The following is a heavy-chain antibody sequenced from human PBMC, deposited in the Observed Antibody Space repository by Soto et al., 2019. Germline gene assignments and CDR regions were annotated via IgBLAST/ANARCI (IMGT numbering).Heavy chain of an antibody. CDR1: GFSVSSSF. V-gene: IGHV3-66*01. CDR3: ASGGIHCGGACDDAFDL. CDR2: TYASGGS. J-gene: IGHJ3*01. D-gene: IGHD2-21*02. Sequence: PGGSLRLSCAASGFSVSSSFMSWVRQAPGMGLEWVSVTYASGGSALADSVSGRFSISRDISNNTLFLQMNSLRVEDTAVYYCASGGIHCGGACDDAFDLWGQGTMVTVSS.